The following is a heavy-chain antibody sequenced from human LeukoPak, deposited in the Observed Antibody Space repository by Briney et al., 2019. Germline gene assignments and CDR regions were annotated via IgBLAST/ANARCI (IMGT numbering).Heavy chain of an antibody. CDR3: ARLSALGYDFWSGYHGYYFDY. J-gene: IGHJ4*02. CDR2: IKQDGSEK. CDR1: GFTFSSYW. D-gene: IGHD3-3*01. V-gene: IGHV3-7*01. Sequence: PGGSLRLSCAASGFTFSSYWKSWVRQAPGKGLGWVANIKQDGSEKYYVDSVKGRFTISRDNAKNSLYLQMTSLRAEDTAVYFCARLSALGYDFWSGYHGYYFDYWGQGTLVTVSS.